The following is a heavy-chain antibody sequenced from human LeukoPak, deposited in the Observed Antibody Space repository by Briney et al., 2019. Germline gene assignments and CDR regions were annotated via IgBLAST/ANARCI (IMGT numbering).Heavy chain of an antibody. CDR2: ISGDGGST. D-gene: IGHD2-2*01. J-gene: IGHJ4*01. Sequence: VGSLRIACAASGLTFDDYAIHWVRQATGKGLEWVSLISGDGGSTYYADSVKGRFTISRGNSKNTLYLQMYSLKPEDTAVYYCAKGKCSSPSWCLCCYFDYWGQRTLVAGSS. CDR3: AKGKCSSPSWCLCCYFDY. CDR1: GLTFDDYA. V-gene: IGHV3-43*02.